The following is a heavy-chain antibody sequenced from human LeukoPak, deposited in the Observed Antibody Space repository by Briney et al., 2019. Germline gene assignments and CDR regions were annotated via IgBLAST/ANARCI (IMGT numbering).Heavy chain of an antibody. D-gene: IGHD2-2*01. V-gene: IGHV3-9*01. Sequence: GGSLRLSCAASGFTFDDYAMHWVRQAPGKGLEWVSGISWNSGSIGYADSVKGRFTISRDNAKNSLYLQTNSLRAEGTALYYCAKAQEYCSSTSCNNWFDPWGQGTLVTVSS. J-gene: IGHJ5*02. CDR3: AKAQEYCSSTSCNNWFDP. CDR2: ISWNSGSI. CDR1: GFTFDDYA.